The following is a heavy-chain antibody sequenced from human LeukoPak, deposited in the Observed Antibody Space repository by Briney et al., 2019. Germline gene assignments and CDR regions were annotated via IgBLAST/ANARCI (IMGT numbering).Heavy chain of an antibody. CDR2: ISAYNGNT. Sequence: GASVKASCKASGYTFTSYGISWVRQAPGQGLEWMGWISAYNGNTNYAQKLQGRVTMTTDTSTSTAYMELRSLRSDDTAVYYCAFYCSSTSCYDADFDYWGQGTLVTVSS. V-gene: IGHV1-18*04. D-gene: IGHD2-2*01. J-gene: IGHJ4*02. CDR3: AFYCSSTSCYDADFDY. CDR1: GYTFTSYG.